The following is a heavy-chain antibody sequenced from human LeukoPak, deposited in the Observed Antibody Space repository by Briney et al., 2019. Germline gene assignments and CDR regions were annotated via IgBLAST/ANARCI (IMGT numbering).Heavy chain of an antibody. V-gene: IGHV3-21*01. Sequence: PGGSLRLSCAASEFTFSSYNMNWVRQAPGKGLEWVSSISSSSAYIYYADSVKGRFTISRDNAKNSLYLQMNSLRAEDTAVYYCAGEMFWSGYFSNLHFDYWGQGALVTASS. CDR1: EFTFSSYN. D-gene: IGHD3-3*01. J-gene: IGHJ4*02. CDR3: AGEMFWSGYFSNLHFDY. CDR2: ISSSSAYI.